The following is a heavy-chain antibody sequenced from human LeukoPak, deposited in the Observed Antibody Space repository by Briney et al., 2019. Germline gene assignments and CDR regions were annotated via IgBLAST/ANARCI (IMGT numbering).Heavy chain of an antibody. CDR2: IYTSGST. J-gene: IGHJ4*02. CDR1: GGSISSGSYY. Sequence: SQTLSLTCTVSGGSISSGSYYWSWIRQPAGKGLEWIGRIYTSGSTNYNPSLKSRVTISVDTSKNQFSLKLSSVTAADTAVYYCARASIQLWLPTGLDYWGQGTLVTVSS. CDR3: ARASIQLWLPTGLDY. D-gene: IGHD5-18*01. V-gene: IGHV4-61*02.